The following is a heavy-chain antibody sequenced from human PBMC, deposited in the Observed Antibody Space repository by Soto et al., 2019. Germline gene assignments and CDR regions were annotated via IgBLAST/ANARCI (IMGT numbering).Heavy chain of an antibody. D-gene: IGHD5-12*01. J-gene: IGHJ4*02. CDR2: ISGSGGYT. CDR3: ASGRGYATQSAFGY. Sequence: EVQLLESGGGLVQPGGSLRLSCAASGFTFSDYAMSWVRQAPGKGLEWVSTISGSGGYTYYADSVKGRFTISRDNSKNTLYLQMNTLRAEDTAVYYCASGRGYATQSAFGYWGQGTLVTVSS. V-gene: IGHV3-23*01. CDR1: GFTFSDYA.